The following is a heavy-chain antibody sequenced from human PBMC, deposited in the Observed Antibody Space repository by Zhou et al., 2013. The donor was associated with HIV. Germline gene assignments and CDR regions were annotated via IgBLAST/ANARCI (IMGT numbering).Heavy chain of an antibody. CDR3: ARDMGDSFYYYYYMDV. J-gene: IGHJ6*03. CDR2: ISGYNGNP. V-gene: IGHV1-18*01. CDR1: GYAFTSYG. Sequence: QVQLVQSGPELKKPGASVEVSCKTSGYAFTSYGINWLRQAPGQGLEWMGRISGYNGNPNYAQKFQGRVTMTTDTSTSTAYMEVRNLRSDDTAIYYCARDMGDSFYYYYYMDVWGKGTMVTVSS. D-gene: IGHD3-16*01.